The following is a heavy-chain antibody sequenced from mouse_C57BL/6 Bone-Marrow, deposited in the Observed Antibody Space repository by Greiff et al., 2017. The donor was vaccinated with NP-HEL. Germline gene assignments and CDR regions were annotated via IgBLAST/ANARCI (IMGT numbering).Heavy chain of an antibody. CDR1: GISITTGNYR. D-gene: IGHD1-1*01. V-gene: IGHV3-5*01. Sequence: VQLKESGPGLVKPSQTVFLTCTVTGISITTGNYRWSWIRQFPGNKLEWIGYIYYSGTITYNPSLTSRTTITRDTPKNQFFLEMNSLTAEDTATYYCARDQFITTVVATDFDYWGQGTTLTVSS. CDR3: ARDQFITTVVATDFDY. J-gene: IGHJ2*01. CDR2: IYYSGTI.